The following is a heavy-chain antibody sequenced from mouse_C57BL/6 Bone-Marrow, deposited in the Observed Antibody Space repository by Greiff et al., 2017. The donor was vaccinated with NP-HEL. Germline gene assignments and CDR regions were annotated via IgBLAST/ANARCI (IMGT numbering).Heavy chain of an antibody. V-gene: IGHV5-6*01. Sequence: EVQLVESGGDLVKPGGSLKLSCAASGFTFSSYGMSWVRQTPDKRLEWVATISSGGSYTYYPASVKGRFTISRDNAKNTLYLQLSSLKSEDTAMYYCARHRATVVAPWFDVWGTGTTVTVSS. CDR3: ARHRATVVAPWFDV. J-gene: IGHJ1*03. D-gene: IGHD1-1*01. CDR1: GFTFSSYG. CDR2: ISSGGSYT.